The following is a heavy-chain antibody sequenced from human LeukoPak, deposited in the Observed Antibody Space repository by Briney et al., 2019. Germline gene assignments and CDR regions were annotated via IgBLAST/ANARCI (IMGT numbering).Heavy chain of an antibody. CDR3: ARDYGDYGGWCYYYGMDV. Sequence: SETLSLACAVSGYSLSSGYYWGSTRPPPGKGLEWIGGIYHSGSTYYNPSLKSRVTISVDTSKNQFSLKLSSVTAADTAVYYCARDYGDYGGWCYYYGMDVWGKRTTVTVSS. V-gene: IGHV4-38-2*01. D-gene: IGHD4-17*01. J-gene: IGHJ6*04. CDR2: IYHSGST. CDR1: GYSLSSGYY.